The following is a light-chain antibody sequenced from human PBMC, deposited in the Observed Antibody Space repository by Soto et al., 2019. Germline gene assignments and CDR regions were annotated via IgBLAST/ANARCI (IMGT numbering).Light chain of an antibody. V-gene: IGKV3-15*01. J-gene: IGKJ1*01. CDR2: GAS. CDR1: QSVSSN. Sequence: EIVVTQPPATLSVSAVERATLSCRASQSVSSNLAWYQQKPGQAPRLLIYGASTRATGIPARFSGSGSGTEFTLTISSLQSEDFAVYYCQQYNNWPRTFGQGTKVDI. CDR3: QQYNNWPRT.